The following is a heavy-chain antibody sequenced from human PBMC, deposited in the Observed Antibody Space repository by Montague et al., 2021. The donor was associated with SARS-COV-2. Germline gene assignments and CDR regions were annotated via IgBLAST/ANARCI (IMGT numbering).Heavy chain of an antibody. Sequence: SETLSLTCAVYGGSFSDYYWTWIRQPPGKGLEWIGEIDHSGTTNYNPSLRSRLSISVDTSKNQFSLTLNSVTAADTAVYYCARVTGWVIVFLVAFPRKDCYCDVWGRGTLVTVSS. V-gene: IGHV4-34*01. CDR1: GGSFSDYY. CDR3: ARVTGWVIVFLVAFPRKDCYCDV. CDR2: IDHSGTT. D-gene: IGHD2-21*01. J-gene: IGHJ2*01.